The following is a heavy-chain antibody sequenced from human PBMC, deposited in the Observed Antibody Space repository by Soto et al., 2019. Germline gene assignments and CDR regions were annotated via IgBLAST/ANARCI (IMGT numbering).Heavy chain of an antibody. Sequence: GGSLRLSCAASGFTFDDYTMHWVRQAPGKGLEWVSLISWDGGSTYYADSVKGRFTISRDNSKNSLYLQMNSLRTEDTALYYCAKDADHDYYYYGMDVWGQGTTVTVSS. J-gene: IGHJ6*02. CDR3: AKDADHDYYYYGMDV. CDR1: GFTFDDYT. V-gene: IGHV3-43*01. CDR2: ISWDGGST.